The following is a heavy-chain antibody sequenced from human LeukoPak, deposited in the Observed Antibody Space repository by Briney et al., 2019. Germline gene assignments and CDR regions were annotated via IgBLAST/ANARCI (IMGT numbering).Heavy chain of an antibody. CDR2: INHSGST. CDR3: ATLPSRLVRYYYYMDV. D-gene: IGHD6-19*01. V-gene: IGHV4-34*01. CDR1: GGSFSGYY. Sequence: SETLSLTCAVYGGSFSGYYWSWTRQPPGKGLEWIGEINHSGSTNYNPSLKSRVTISVDTSKNQFSLKLSSVTAADTAVYYCATLPSRLVRYYYYMDVWGKGTTVTVSS. J-gene: IGHJ6*03.